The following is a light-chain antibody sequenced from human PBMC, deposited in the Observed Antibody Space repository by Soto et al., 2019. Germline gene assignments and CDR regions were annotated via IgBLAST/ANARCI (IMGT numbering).Light chain of an antibody. V-gene: IGKV3-11*01. Sequence: EIQMYQSPATVSLSTGKRANLSCRASQSVSSYLAWYQQKPGQAPRLLIYDASNRATGIPARFSGSGSGTDFTLNISNLEPEDFAVYYCQQRSNWPPTFGQGTRLEIK. CDR3: QQRSNWPPT. CDR1: QSVSSY. J-gene: IGKJ5*01. CDR2: DAS.